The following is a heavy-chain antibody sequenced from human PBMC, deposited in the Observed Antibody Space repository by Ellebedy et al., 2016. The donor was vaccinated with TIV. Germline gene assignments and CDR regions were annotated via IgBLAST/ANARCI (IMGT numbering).Heavy chain of an antibody. CDR1: GFTFSSYS. CDR3: ARTRWESVVVPAAHPIDY. V-gene: IGHV3-21*01. Sequence: PGGSLRLSCAASGFTFSSYSMNWVRQAPGKGLEWVSSISSSSSYIYYADSVKGRFTISRDNAKNSLYLQMNSLRAEDTAVYYCARTRWESVVVPAAHPIDYWGQGTLVTVSS. CDR2: ISSSSSYI. D-gene: IGHD2-2*01. J-gene: IGHJ4*02.